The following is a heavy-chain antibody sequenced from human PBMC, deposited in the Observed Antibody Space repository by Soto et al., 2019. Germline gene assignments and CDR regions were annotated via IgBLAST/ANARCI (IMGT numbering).Heavy chain of an antibody. CDR1: GGSISSYY. Sequence: SETLSLTCPVSGGSISSYYWSWIRQPPGKGLEWIGYIYYSGSTNYNPSLKSRVTISVDTSKNQFSLKLSSVTAADTAVYYCARFTDSSGYYYGYNWFDPWGQGTLVTVSS. CDR3: ARFTDSSGYYYGYNWFDP. CDR2: IYYSGST. J-gene: IGHJ5*02. V-gene: IGHV4-59*08. D-gene: IGHD3-22*01.